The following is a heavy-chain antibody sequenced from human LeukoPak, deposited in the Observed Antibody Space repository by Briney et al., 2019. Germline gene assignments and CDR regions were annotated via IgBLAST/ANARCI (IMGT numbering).Heavy chain of an antibody. Sequence: SETLSLTCTVSGGSISSGSYYWSWIRQPAGKGLEWIGRIYTSGSTNYNPSLKSRVTISVDTSKNQFSLKLSSVTAADTAVYYCARDPLSSRSGWYDYWGQGTLVTVSS. V-gene: IGHV4-61*02. D-gene: IGHD6-19*01. CDR3: ARDPLSSRSGWYDY. CDR2: IYTSGST. CDR1: GGSISSGSYY. J-gene: IGHJ4*02.